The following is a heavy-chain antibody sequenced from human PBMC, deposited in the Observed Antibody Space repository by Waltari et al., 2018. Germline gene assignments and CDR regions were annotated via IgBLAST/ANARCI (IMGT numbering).Heavy chain of an antibody. Sequence: QLQLQESGPGLVKPSETLSLTCSVSGDSVSSNNSYWGWIRQPPGKGLEWIGTISYSGNAYYNPSLKSRVTISLDMSKNDFSLKLSSVTAADTAVYYCARDHYGSRNWFDPWGQGTLVTVSS. J-gene: IGHJ5*02. CDR2: ISYSGNA. V-gene: IGHV4-39*07. CDR3: ARDHYGSRNWFDP. CDR1: GDSVSSNNSY. D-gene: IGHD3-10*01.